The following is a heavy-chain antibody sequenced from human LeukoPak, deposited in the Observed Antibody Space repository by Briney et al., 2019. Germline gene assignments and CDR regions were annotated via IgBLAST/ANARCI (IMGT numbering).Heavy chain of an antibody. CDR2: ISSSGSTI. J-gene: IGHJ6*02. Sequence: QPGGSLRLSCAASGFTFSSYEMNWVRQAPGKGLEWVSYISSSGSTIYYADSVKGRFTISRDNAKNSLYLQMNSLRAEDTAVYYSASEGYCSSTSCYGPLVLDYGMDVWGQGTTVTVSS. V-gene: IGHV3-48*03. CDR1: GFTFSSYE. CDR3: ASEGYCSSTSCYGPLVLDYGMDV. D-gene: IGHD2-2*01.